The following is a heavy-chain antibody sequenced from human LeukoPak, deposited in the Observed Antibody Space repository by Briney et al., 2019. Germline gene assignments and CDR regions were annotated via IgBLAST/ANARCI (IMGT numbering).Heavy chain of an antibody. Sequence: SETLSLTCAVYGGPFSGYYWSWIRQPPGKGLEWIGEINHSGSTNYNPSLKSRVTISVDTSKNQFSLKLSSVTAADTAVYYCARSTSVATIDYWGQGTLVTVSS. CDR3: ARSTSVATIDY. D-gene: IGHD5-12*01. V-gene: IGHV4-34*01. CDR1: GGPFSGYY. CDR2: INHSGST. J-gene: IGHJ4*02.